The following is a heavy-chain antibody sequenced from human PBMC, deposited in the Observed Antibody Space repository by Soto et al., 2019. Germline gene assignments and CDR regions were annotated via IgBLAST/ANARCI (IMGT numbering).Heavy chain of an antibody. CDR3: AAGYVGATHH. D-gene: IGHD1-26*01. V-gene: IGHV3-33*01. J-gene: IGHJ4*02. CDR2: IWYDGSNK. Sequence: GGSLRLSCAASGFTFSSYGMHWVRQAPGKGLEWVAVIWYDGSNKYYADSVKGRFTISRDNSKNTLYLQMNSLRAEDTAVYYFAAGYVGATHHRGQGTLVTVSS. CDR1: GFTFSSYG.